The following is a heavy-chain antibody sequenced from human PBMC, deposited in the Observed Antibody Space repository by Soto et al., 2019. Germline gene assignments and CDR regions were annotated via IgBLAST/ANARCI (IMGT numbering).Heavy chain of an antibody. J-gene: IGHJ4*02. V-gene: IGHV1-18*04. CDR3: ARDWSRYYDNSGLIWFY. D-gene: IGHD3-22*01. CDR2: ISAYNGDT. CDR1: GYTFRSYG. Sequence: QIQLVQSGGEVKKPGASVKVSCKASGYTFRSYGISWVRQAPGQGLEWVGWISAYNGDTHYAPKFQDRITLTTETSTDTAYMELRGLRLDDTAVYYCARDWSRYYDNSGLIWFYWGQGSLVTVSS.